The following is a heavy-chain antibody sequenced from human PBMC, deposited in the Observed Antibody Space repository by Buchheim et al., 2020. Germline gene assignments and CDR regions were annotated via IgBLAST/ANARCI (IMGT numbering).Heavy chain of an antibody. D-gene: IGHD5-18*01. CDR2: ISSSSSYT. V-gene: IGHV3-11*05. CDR1: GFTFSDYY. CDR3: ARGLSGYSSNDAFDI. Sequence: QVQLVESGGGLVKPGGSLRLSCAASGFTFSDYYMSWIRQAPGKGLEWVSYISSSSSYTNYADSVKGRFTISRDNAKNSLYLKTNCLRTGNTAVYYCARGLSGYSSNDAFDIWGQGT. J-gene: IGHJ3*02.